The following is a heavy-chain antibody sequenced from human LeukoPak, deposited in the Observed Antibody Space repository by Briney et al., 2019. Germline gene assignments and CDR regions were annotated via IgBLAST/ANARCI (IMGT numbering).Heavy chain of an antibody. V-gene: IGHV3-15*01. CDR2: VRSKADGGTT. CDR3: TTVRPGTSGYSY. CDR1: GFTFSSAW. Sequence: GGSLRLSCAASGFTFSSAWMTGVRQAPGKGLEWVGRVRSKADGGTTDYAAPAKGRFTISRDDSKNTVFLQMNSLKTEDTAVYYCTTVRPGTSGYSYWGQGTLVTVSS. D-gene: IGHD3-22*01. J-gene: IGHJ4*02.